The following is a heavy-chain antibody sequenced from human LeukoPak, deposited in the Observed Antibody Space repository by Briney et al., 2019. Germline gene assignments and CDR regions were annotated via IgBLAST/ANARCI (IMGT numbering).Heavy chain of an antibody. CDR2: ISYDGSNK. V-gene: IGHV3-30*03. CDR1: GFTFDGHA. Sequence: GGSLRLSCAASGFTFDGHAMHWVRQAPGKGLEWVAVISYDGSNKYYADSVKGRFTISRDNSKNTLYVQMNSLRAEDTAVYYCARDFRFLDDYWGQGTLVTVSS. D-gene: IGHD3-3*01. CDR3: ARDFRFLDDY. J-gene: IGHJ4*02.